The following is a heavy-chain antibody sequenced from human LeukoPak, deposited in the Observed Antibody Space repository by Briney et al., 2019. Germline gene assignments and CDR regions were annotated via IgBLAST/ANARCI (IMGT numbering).Heavy chain of an antibody. J-gene: IGHJ4*02. CDR2: ISSSGSTI. CDR3: ARDQGPYYDSSGYNY. CDR1: GFTFSSYE. D-gene: IGHD3-22*01. Sequence: PGGSLRLSCAASGFTFSSYEMNWVRQAPGKGLEWVSYISSSGSTIYYADSVTGRFTISRDNAKNSLYLQMNSLRAEDTAVYYCARDQGPYYDSSGYNYWGQGTLVTVSS. V-gene: IGHV3-48*03.